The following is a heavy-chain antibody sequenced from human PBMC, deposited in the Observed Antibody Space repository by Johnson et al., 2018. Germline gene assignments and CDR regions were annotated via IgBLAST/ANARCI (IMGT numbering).Heavy chain of an antibody. CDR1: GFTFDDYG. D-gene: IGHD3-16*01. CDR2: INWNGGSA. Sequence: EVQLLETGGGLVQXGGSLKLSCAASGFTFDDYGMSWVRQAPGKGLEWVSGINWNGGSAGYADSVKGRFTITRDNAKISLYLQMNSLRAEDTALYYWAGDGGGGAVDYWGQGTLVTVSS. J-gene: IGHJ4*02. CDR3: AGDGGGGAVDY. V-gene: IGHV3-20*04.